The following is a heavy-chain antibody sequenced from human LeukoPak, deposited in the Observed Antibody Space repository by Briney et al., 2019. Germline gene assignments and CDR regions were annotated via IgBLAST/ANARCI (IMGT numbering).Heavy chain of an antibody. V-gene: IGHV4-31*03. Sequence: SQTLSLTCTVSGGSISSGGYYWSWIRQHPGKGLEWIGYIYYSGSTYYNPSLKSRVTISVDTSKNQFSLKLSSVTAADTAVYYCARETIPHPPSLLDSWGQGTLVTVSS. D-gene: IGHD1-14*01. CDR2: IYYSGST. J-gene: IGHJ4*02. CDR3: ARETIPHPPSLLDS. CDR1: GGSISSGGYY.